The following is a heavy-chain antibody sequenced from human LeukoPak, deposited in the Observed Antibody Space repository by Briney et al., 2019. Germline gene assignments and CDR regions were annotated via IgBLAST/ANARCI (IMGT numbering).Heavy chain of an antibody. CDR1: GFTFSDYY. V-gene: IGHV3-11*04. Sequence: GGSLRLSCAASGFTFSDYYMSWIRQAPGKGLQWISYISRGGTSIYYADSVKGRFTISTDNAENSLYLQMNSLRTEDTAVYYCARDHRWGFDYWGRGTLVTVSS. CDR2: ISRGGTSI. J-gene: IGHJ4*02. D-gene: IGHD7-27*01. CDR3: ARDHRWGFDY.